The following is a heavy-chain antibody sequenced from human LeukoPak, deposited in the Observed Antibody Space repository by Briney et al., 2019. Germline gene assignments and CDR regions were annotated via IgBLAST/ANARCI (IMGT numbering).Heavy chain of an antibody. CDR1: GYTFTSYG. CDR2: ISAYNGNT. CDR3: ARGSTSRKTAAGTIAFDI. V-gene: IGHV1-18*01. J-gene: IGHJ3*02. Sequence: ASVKVSCKASGYTFTSYGISWVRQAPGQGLEWMGWISAYNGNTNYAQKLQGRVTMTTDTSTSIAYMELRSLRSDDTAVYYCARGSTSRKTAAGTIAFDIWGQGTMVTVSS. D-gene: IGHD6-13*01.